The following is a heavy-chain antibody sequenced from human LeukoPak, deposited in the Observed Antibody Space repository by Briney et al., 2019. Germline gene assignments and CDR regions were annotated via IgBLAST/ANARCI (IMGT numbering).Heavy chain of an antibody. CDR1: GFTFSSYA. D-gene: IGHD3-10*01. J-gene: IGHJ4*02. CDR3: ARVNGSGSYYDY. CDR2: ISNNGGTT. V-gene: IGHV3-64*01. Sequence: SGGSLRLSCAASGFTFSSYAMHWVRQAPGKGLEYVSAISNNGGTTYYANSVRGRFTISRDNSKSTLYLQMGSLRAEDKAVYYCARVNGSGSYYDYWGQGTLVTVSS.